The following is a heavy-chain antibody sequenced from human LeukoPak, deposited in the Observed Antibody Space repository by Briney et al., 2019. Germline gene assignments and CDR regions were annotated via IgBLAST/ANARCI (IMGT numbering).Heavy chain of an antibody. Sequence: PGGSLRLSCAASGFTFSNYPMHWVRQAPGKGLEWVAVVSSDGINKYYADSVKGRFTISRGNSKNTLYLQMNSLRAEDTAVYYCARRQNYYDSSGYYFSDAFDIWGQGTMVTVSS. CDR2: VSSDGINK. V-gene: IGHV3-30*14. CDR3: ARRQNYYDSSGYYFSDAFDI. CDR1: GFTFSNYP. J-gene: IGHJ3*02. D-gene: IGHD3-22*01.